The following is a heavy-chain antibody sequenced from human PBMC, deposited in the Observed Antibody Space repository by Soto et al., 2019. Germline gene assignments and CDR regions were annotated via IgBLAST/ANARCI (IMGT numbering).Heavy chain of an antibody. CDR1: GGSISSSNW. CDR2: IYHSGST. Sequence: SETLSLTCAVSGGSISSSNWWSWVRQPPGKGLEWIGEIYHSGSTNYNPSLKSRVTISVDKSKNQFSLKLSSVTAADTAVYYCARALIAAAGTQSHRTGPFDYWGQGTLVTVSS. D-gene: IGHD6-13*01. V-gene: IGHV4-4*02. J-gene: IGHJ4*02. CDR3: ARALIAAAGTQSHRTGPFDY.